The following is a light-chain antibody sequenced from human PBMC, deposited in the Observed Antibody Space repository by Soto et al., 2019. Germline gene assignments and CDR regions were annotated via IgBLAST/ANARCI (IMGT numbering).Light chain of an antibody. Sequence: AIQMTQSPSSLYASVGDRVTITCRASQGIRNDLGWYQQKPGKAPKLLIYAASSLQSGVPSRFSRSGSGTDFTLTISSLQPEDFATYYCLQDYNYPRTFGQGTKVQIK. J-gene: IGKJ1*01. CDR3: LQDYNYPRT. CDR1: QGIRND. V-gene: IGKV1-6*01. CDR2: AAS.